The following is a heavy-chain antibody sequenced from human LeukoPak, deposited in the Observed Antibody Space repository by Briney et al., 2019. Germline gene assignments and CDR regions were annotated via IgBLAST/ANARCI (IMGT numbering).Heavy chain of an antibody. CDR3: AREGYCNSPSCYRRPPYCYFGMDV. J-gene: IGHJ6*01. CDR2: INPIIGVT. D-gene: IGHD2-2*02. V-gene: IGHV1-69*04. CDR1: VGTFRSHA. Sequence: SPKVSSKASVGTFRSHAISWVRQAPGQGGEWRGRINPIIGVTNYAQKFQGRVTITADKSTSTASMELSSLRSEDTAVYYCAREGYCNSPSCYRRPPYCYFGMDVWGQGTTVTVSS.